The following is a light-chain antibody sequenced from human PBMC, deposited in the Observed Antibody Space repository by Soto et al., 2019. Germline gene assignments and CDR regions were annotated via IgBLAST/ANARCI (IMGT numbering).Light chain of an antibody. CDR2: KAS. CDR1: QSISSW. CDR3: QQYKTYSS. V-gene: IGKV1-5*03. Sequence: DIQITQSPSTLSASVGDRVTIACRASQSISSWLAWHQQKPGKAPKLLIYKASTLDSGVPSRFSGSGSGTEFTLTISSLQPDDFATYYCQQYKTYSSFGGGTKLEIK. J-gene: IGKJ4*01.